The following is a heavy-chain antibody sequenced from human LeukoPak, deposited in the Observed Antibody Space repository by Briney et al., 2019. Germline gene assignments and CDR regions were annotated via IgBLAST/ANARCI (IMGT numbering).Heavy chain of an antibody. D-gene: IGHD6-19*01. CDR3: ARGDSRGRGDWFDP. J-gene: IGHJ5*02. CDR2: IYHSGST. Sequence: SETLSLTCAVSGGSISSSNWWSWVRQPPGKGLEWIGEIYHSGSTNYNPSLKSRVTISVDKSKNQFSLKLSSVTAADTAVYYCARGDSRGRGDWFDPWGQGTLVTVSS. CDR1: GGSISSSNW. V-gene: IGHV4-4*02.